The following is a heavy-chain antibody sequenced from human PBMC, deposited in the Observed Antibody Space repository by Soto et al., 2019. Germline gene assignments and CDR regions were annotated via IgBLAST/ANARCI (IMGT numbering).Heavy chain of an antibody. D-gene: IGHD6-19*01. CDR3: ASGGIAVPSSDFDY. CDR1: GFTFNTYS. J-gene: IGHJ4*02. Sequence: PVGSLRLSCEASGFTFNTYSLNWVRQAPGKGLEWVSSISSRSTHIDYADSVKGRFTISRDNAKNSLYLQMDSLRAEDTAVYYCASGGIAVPSSDFDYWGQGTLVTVSS. V-gene: IGHV3-21*01. CDR2: ISSRSTHI.